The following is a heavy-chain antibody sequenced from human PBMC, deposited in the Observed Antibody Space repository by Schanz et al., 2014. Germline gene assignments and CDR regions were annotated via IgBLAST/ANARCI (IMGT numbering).Heavy chain of an antibody. CDR3: ARDRLAAQGIDS. D-gene: IGHD6-6*01. J-gene: IGHJ4*02. V-gene: IGHV4-31*03. CDR2: IYYSGGT. Sequence: QVQLQESGPGLVEPSQTLSLTCTVSGASINSDAFYWTWIRQHPGKGLEWVGYIYYSGGTYYSPSLKSRVTISLDTSKNQFSLNLSSVTAADTAGYYCARDRLAAQGIDSWGQGTLVTVSS. CDR1: GASINSDAFY.